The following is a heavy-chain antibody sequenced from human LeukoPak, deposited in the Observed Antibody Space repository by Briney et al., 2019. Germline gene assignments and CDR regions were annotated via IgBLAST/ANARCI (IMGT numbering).Heavy chain of an antibody. Sequence: PGGSLRLSCAASGFTFSSYGMHWVRRAPGKGLEWVAFIRYDGSNKYYADSVKGRFTISRDNAKNSLYLQMNSLRAEDTAVYYCARDKVEMATLGAFDIWGQGTMVTVSS. J-gene: IGHJ3*02. CDR3: ARDKVEMATLGAFDI. V-gene: IGHV3-30*02. CDR2: IRYDGSNK. D-gene: IGHD5-24*01. CDR1: GFTFSSYG.